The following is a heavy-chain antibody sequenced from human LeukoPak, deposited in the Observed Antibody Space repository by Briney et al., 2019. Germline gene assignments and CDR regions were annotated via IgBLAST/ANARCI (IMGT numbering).Heavy chain of an antibody. CDR1: GYTFTSYY. J-gene: IGHJ4*02. V-gene: IGHV1-46*01. D-gene: IGHD4/OR15-4a*01. CDR2: INPSGGST. Sequence: PEASVKVSCKASGYTFTSYYMHWVRQAPGQGLEWMGIINPSGGSTSYAQKFQGRVTMTRDTSISTAYMELSRLRSDDTAVYYCARDARGGANYVLERSEYYFDYWGQGTLVTVSS. CDR3: ARDARGGANYVLERSEYYFDY.